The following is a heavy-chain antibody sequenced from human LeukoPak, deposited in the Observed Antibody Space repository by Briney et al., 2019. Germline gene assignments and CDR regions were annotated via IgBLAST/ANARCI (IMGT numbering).Heavy chain of an antibody. CDR3: ARDGGVVPAAIYYGMDV. J-gene: IGHJ6*02. V-gene: IGHV3-21*01. CDR2: ISSSSSYI. D-gene: IGHD2-2*01. Sequence: GGFLRLSCAASGFTFSSYSMNWVRQAPGKGLEWVSSISSSSSYIYYADSVKGRFTISRDNVKNSLYLQMNSLRAEDTAVYYCARDGGVVPAAIYYGMDVWGQGTTVTVSS. CDR1: GFTFSSYS.